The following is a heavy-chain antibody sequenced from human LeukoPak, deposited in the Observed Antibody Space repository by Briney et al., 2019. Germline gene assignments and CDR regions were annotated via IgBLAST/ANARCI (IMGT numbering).Heavy chain of an antibody. CDR2: IKQDGSEK. D-gene: IGHD4-17*01. J-gene: IGHJ4*02. CDR3: ARGRDGDYAWRGNPYYFDY. V-gene: IGHV3-7*03. Sequence: GGSLRLSCAASGFTFSSYWMSWVRQAPGKGLEWVANIKQDGSEKYYVDSVKGRFTISRDNSKNTLYLQMNSLRSEDTAVYYCARGRDGDYAWRGNPYYFDYWGQGTLVTVSS. CDR1: GFTFSSYW.